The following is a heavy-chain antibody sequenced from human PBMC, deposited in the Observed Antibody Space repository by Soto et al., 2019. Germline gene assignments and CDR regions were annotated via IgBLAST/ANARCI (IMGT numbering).Heavy chain of an antibody. CDR1: GYTFTSYY. D-gene: IGHD3-3*01. Sequence: ASVKVSCKASGYTFTSYYMHWVRQAPGQRLEWMGWINAGNGNTKYSQKFQGRVTITRDTSASTAYMELSSLRSEDTAVYYCARSRSSITIFAREYGMDVWGQGTTVTVSS. CDR3: ARSRSSITIFAREYGMDV. J-gene: IGHJ6*02. V-gene: IGHV1-3*01. CDR2: INAGNGNT.